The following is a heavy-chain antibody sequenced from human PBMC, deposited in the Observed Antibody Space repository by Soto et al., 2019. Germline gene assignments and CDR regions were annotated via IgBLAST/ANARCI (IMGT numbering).Heavy chain of an antibody. CDR3: ARDSSSWDSHNWFDP. V-gene: IGHV1-69*06. CDR1: GDTFSSYA. Sequence: QVQLVQSGAEVKKPGSSVTVSCKASGDTFSSYAISWVRQAPGQGLEWMGKIIPIFATATYEQKFQGRVTITADTSTSTVYMDLSSLRSEDAAVYYCARDSSSWDSHNWFDPWGQGTLVTVSS. J-gene: IGHJ5*02. CDR2: IIPIFATA. D-gene: IGHD6-13*01.